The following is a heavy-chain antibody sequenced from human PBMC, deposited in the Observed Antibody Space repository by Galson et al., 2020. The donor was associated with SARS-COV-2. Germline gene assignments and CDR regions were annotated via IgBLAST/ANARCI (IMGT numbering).Heavy chain of an antibody. CDR3: ATGARPATLVRVVIVGLDA. V-gene: IGHV4-31*03. J-gene: IGHJ1*01. D-gene: IGHD3-10*01. CDR2: IHNIGNT. Sequence: ASETLSLTCTVSGGSISSGGSYWTWIRQHPGKGLEWVGSIHNIGNTYYNMAFKSRVAISVDTSKNTVSLRLTSVTAADTAMYFCATGARPATLVRVVIVGLDAWGQGTPVTVSS. CDR1: GGSISSGGSY.